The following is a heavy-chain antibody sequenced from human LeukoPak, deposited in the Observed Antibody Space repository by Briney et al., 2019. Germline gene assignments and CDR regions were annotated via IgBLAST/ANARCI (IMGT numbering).Heavy chain of an antibody. J-gene: IGHJ4*02. CDR2: IYYTGST. Sequence: SETLSLTCTVSGGSISTYYWTWIRQPPGKGLEWIWNIYYTGSTYYNVSLNSRVTISIDTSKNLFSLRLNSMTAADTAVYYCAKSGGYGLIDKWGQGTLVTVSS. CDR3: AKSGGYGLIDK. CDR1: GGSISTYY. V-gene: IGHV4-59*04. D-gene: IGHD1-26*01.